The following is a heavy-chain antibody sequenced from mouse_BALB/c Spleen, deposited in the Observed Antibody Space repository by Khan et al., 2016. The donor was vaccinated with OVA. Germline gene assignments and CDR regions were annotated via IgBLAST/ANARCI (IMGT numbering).Heavy chain of an antibody. Sequence: QVRLQQSGAELVRPGASVKVSCKASGYTFTSYWINWVKQRPGQGLEWIGNIYPSDSYINYNQKFKDKATLTVDKSSNTAYMHLSSPPYEDSAVYYCSREGNYDGWFAYWGQGTLVTVSA. D-gene: IGHD2-1*01. CDR3: SREGNYDGWFAY. J-gene: IGHJ3*01. CDR2: IYPSDSYI. V-gene: IGHV1-69*02. CDR1: GYTFTSYW.